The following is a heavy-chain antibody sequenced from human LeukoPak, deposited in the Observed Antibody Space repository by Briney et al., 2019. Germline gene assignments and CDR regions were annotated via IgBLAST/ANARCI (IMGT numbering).Heavy chain of an antibody. J-gene: IGHJ6*02. CDR2: IYYSGST. CDR3: ARVNGDYWRPYYYYGMDV. CDR1: GGSISSYY. Sequence: SETLSLTCTVSGGSISSYYWSWIRQPPGKGLEWIGYIYYSGSTYYNPSLKSRVTISVDTSKNQFSLKLSSVTAADTAVYYCARVNGDYWRPYYYYGMDVWGQGTTVTVSS. V-gene: IGHV4-59*12. D-gene: IGHD4-17*01.